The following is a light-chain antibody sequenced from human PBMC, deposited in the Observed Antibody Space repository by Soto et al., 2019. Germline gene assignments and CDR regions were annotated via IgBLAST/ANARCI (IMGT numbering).Light chain of an antibody. CDR3: HQYGSSPWT. Sequence: ENVLTQSPGTLSLSPGERATLSCRASQTVSNSYLAWYQQTPGQAPRLLIYGASSRVTGIPDRFSGSGSGTDFTRTISRLEPEDFAVYYCHQYGSSPWTFGQGTKVEIK. CDR2: GAS. V-gene: IGKV3-20*01. CDR1: QTVSNSY. J-gene: IGKJ1*01.